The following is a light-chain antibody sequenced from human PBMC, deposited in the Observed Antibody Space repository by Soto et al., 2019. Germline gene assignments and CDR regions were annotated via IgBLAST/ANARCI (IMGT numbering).Light chain of an antibody. Sequence: QSVLTQPASVSGSPGQPITISCTGSSSDVGGYKFVSWYQQHPGKVPKLLIYEVTKRPSRVSNRFSGSKSGNTASLTISGLQAEDEADYYCASYTTSDTWAFGGGTKVTVL. CDR1: SSDVGGYKF. CDR2: EVT. V-gene: IGLV2-14*01. CDR3: ASYTTSDTWA. J-gene: IGLJ3*02.